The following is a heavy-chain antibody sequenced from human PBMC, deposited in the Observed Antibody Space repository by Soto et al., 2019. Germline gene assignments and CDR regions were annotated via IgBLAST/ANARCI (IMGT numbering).Heavy chain of an antibody. CDR1: GGSISSSSYY. CDR2: IYYSGST. Sequence: SETLSLTCTVSGGSISSSSYYWGWIRQPPGKGLEWIGSIYYSGSTNYNPSLKSRVTISVDTSKNQFSLRLTSVTAADTAVYYCDFAARPSYYYYGMDVWGQGTPVTVSS. V-gene: IGHV4-39*07. J-gene: IGHJ6*02. D-gene: IGHD6-6*01. CDR3: DFAARPSYYYYGMDV.